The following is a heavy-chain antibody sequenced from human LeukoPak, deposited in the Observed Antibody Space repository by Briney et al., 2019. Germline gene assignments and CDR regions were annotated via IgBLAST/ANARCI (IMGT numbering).Heavy chain of an antibody. V-gene: IGHV1-2*02. Sequence: ASVKVSCKASGYTFTGYYMHWVRQAPGQGLEWMGWINPNSGGTNYAQKFQGRVTMTRDTSISTAYMELSRLRSDDTAVYYCASSYWYSSSWYPVGGIDYWGQGTLVTVSS. CDR1: GYTFTGYY. CDR2: INPNSGGT. CDR3: ASSYWYSSSWYPVGGIDY. J-gene: IGHJ4*02. D-gene: IGHD6-13*01.